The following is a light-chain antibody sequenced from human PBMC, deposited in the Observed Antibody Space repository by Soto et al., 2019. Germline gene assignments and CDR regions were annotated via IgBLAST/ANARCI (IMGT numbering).Light chain of an antibody. J-gene: IGLJ1*01. CDR3: AAGGDSLLV. V-gene: IGLV1-44*01. Sequence: QSVLTQPPSASGTPGQRVTISCSGSSSNVGSNTVNWYQQLPGTAPKLLIYNDNQRPSGVPDRFSGSKSGTSASLAISGLMGEDEYDYDCAAGGDSLLVFGPGTKVTVL. CDR1: SSNVGSNT. CDR2: NDN.